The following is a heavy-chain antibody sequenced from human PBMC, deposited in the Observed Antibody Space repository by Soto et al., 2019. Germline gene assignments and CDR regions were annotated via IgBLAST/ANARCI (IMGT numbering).Heavy chain of an antibody. Sequence: ASVKVSCKASGGTFSSYATSWVRQAPGQGLEWMGGIIPIFGTANYAQKFQGRVTTTADESTSTAYMELSSLRSEDTAVYYCARSFGVVSSIDYWGQGTLVTVSS. CDR2: IIPIFGTA. CDR3: ARSFGVVSSIDY. J-gene: IGHJ4*02. V-gene: IGHV1-69*13. CDR1: GGTFSSYA. D-gene: IGHD3-3*01.